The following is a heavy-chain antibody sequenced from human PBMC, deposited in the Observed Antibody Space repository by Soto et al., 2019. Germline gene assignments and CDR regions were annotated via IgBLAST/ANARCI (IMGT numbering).Heavy chain of an antibody. Sequence: PSETLSLTCTVSGGSISSSSYYWGWIRQPPGKGLEWIGSIYYSGSTYYNPSLKSRVTISVYTSKNQFSLKLSSVSAADTAVYYCARHTPAISISDNWGQGTLVTVSS. D-gene: IGHD2-15*01. CDR3: ARHTPAISISDN. J-gene: IGHJ4*02. V-gene: IGHV4-39*01. CDR1: GGSISSSSYY. CDR2: IYYSGST.